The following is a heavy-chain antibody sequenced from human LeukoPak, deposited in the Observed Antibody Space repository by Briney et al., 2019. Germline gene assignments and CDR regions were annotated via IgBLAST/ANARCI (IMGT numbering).Heavy chain of an antibody. CDR3: ARRYCSGGSCYSFRGDWFDP. V-gene: IGHV3-33*01. CDR1: GFTFSSYG. Sequence: GGSLRLSCAASGFTFSSYGMHWVRQAPGKGLEWVAVIWYDGSNKYYANSVKGRFTISRDNSKNTLYLQMNSLRAEDTAVYYCARRYCSGGSCYSFRGDWFDPWGQGTLVTVSS. J-gene: IGHJ5*02. D-gene: IGHD2-15*01. CDR2: IWYDGSNK.